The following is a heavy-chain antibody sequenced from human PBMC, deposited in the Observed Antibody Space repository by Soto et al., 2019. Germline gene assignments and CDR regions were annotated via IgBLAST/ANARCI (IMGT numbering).Heavy chain of an antibody. D-gene: IGHD2-21*01. CDR3: ARLLPSVPIEHRRPYYFVY. CDR2: IYYSGST. CDR1: GGSISSYY. V-gene: IGHV4-59*08. Sequence: SETLSLTCTVSGGSISSYYWSWIRQPPGKGLEWIGYIYYSGSTNYNPSLKSRVTISVDTSKNQFSLKLSSVAAADTAVYYCARLLPSVPIEHRRPYYFVYWGQATLLTVS. J-gene: IGHJ4*02.